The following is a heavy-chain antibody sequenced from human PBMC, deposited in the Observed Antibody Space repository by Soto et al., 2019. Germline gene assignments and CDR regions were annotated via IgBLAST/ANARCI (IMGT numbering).Heavy chain of an antibody. V-gene: IGHV3-30-3*01. CDR1: GFTFSSYA. CDR2: ISYDGSNK. CDR3: ARVAVEYYYYYGMDV. Sequence: QVQLVESGGGVVQPGRSLRLSCAASGFTFSSYAMHWVRQAPGKGLEWVAVISYDGSNKYYADSVKGRFTISRDNSKNTLYLQMNSLRAEDTAVYYCARVAVEYYYYYGMDVW. J-gene: IGHJ6*01. D-gene: IGHD6-19*01.